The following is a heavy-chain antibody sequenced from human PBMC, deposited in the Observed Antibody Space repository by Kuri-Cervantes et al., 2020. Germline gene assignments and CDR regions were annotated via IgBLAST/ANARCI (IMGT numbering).Heavy chain of an antibody. V-gene: IGHV3-7*02. CDR3: ASGGGWLFDY. D-gene: IGHD3-16*01. CDR2: IKQDGSEK. CDR1: GFTFSTYW. Sequence: GGSLRLSCAASGFTFSTYWMSWVRQAPGKGLEWVANIKQDGSEKYYVDSVRGRFTISRDNAKNSLYLQMNGLRADDTAVYYCASGGGWLFDYWGRGTLVTVSS. J-gene: IGHJ4*02.